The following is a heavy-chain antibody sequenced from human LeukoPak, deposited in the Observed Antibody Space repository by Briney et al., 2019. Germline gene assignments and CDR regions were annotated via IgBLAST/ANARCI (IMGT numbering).Heavy chain of an antibody. V-gene: IGHV1-69*04. CDR3: ARLPGYCSSTSCLGWFDP. J-gene: IGHJ5*02. Sequence: SVKVSCKASGGTFSSYAISWVRQAPGQGLEWMGRIIPIFGIANYAQKFQGRVTITADKSTSTAYMELSSLKASDTAMYYCARLPGYCSSTSCLGWFDPWGQGTLVTVSS. CDR2: IIPIFGIA. CDR1: GGTFSSYA. D-gene: IGHD2-2*01.